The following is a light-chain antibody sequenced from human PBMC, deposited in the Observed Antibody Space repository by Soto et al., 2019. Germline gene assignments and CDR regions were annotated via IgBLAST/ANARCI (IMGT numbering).Light chain of an antibody. Sequence: QPVLTQPPSASETPGQRVAISCSGSTSNIGDNTVHWYQQLPGTAPKLLIYNNDRRPSGVPDRFSGSKSGTSASLAISGLQSEDEADYFCSTWDDSLNGGVFGGGTKVTVL. V-gene: IGLV1-44*01. CDR1: TSNIGDNT. J-gene: IGLJ3*02. CDR2: NND. CDR3: STWDDSLNGGV.